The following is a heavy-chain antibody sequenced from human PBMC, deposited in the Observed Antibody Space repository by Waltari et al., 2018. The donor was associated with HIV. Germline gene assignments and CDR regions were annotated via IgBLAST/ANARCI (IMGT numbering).Heavy chain of an antibody. CDR3: ARASHYIEFSTFDGDYYFDV. J-gene: IGHJ4*02. CDR2: LNSDGSSR. V-gene: IGHV3-74*01. Sequence: VQLVESGGGSIKTGGSLRLSCTASGFSVSNHWMDWVRQGPGKGLVWVARLNSDGSSRKYADAVKGRFVSSRDNARNTVYLQLNSLRVEDTAMYFCARASHYIEFSTFDGDYYFDVWGRGTRVAVSS. D-gene: IGHD2-15*01. CDR1: GFSVSNHW.